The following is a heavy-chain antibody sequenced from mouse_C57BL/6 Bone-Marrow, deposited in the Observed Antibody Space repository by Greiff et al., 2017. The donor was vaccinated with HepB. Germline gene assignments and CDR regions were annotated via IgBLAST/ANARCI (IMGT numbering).Heavy chain of an antibody. CDR2: IHPNSGST. V-gene: IGHV1-64*01. CDR1: GYTFTSYW. D-gene: IGHD1-1*01. J-gene: IGHJ3*01. Sequence: QVQLQQPGAELVKPGASVKLPCKASGYTFTSYWMHWVKQRPGQGLEWIGMIHPNSGSTNYNEKFKSKATLTVDKSSSTAYMQLSSLTSEDSAVYYCARRDYGSSYGFADWGQGTLVTVSA. CDR3: ARRDYGSSYGFAD.